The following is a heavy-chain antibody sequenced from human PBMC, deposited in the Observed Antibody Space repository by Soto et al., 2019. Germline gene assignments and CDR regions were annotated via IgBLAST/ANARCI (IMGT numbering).Heavy chain of an antibody. CDR3: ARGQWSDRFLN. V-gene: IGHV4-34*02. J-gene: IGHJ4*02. CDR2: VNHDGIP. D-gene: IGHD2-15*01. Sequence: QVQLQQWGAGLLKPSETLSLTCAVYGGSFSGYYWSWIRQPPGKGLEWIGEVNHDGIPTYNPSFKSRVILPVDTSTHHSSLKVSSVTAAATAVYFCARGQWSDRFLNWGQGTLLTVSS. CDR1: GGSFSGYY.